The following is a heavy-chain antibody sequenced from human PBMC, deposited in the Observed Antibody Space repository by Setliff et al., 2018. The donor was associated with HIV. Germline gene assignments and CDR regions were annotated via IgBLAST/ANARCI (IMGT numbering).Heavy chain of an antibody. D-gene: IGHD3-9*01. Sequence: SVKVSCKASGGTFSIHPISWVRQAPGRGLDWMGGIIPAFGRANYAQKFQGRVTMTTDTATSTAYMEVRSLRSDDTAVYYCAALTPDFDWLLLVGVGAFDIWGQGTMVTVSS. CDR3: AALTPDFDWLLLVGVGAFDI. CDR2: IIPAFGRA. J-gene: IGHJ3*02. CDR1: GGTFSIHP. V-gene: IGHV1-69*05.